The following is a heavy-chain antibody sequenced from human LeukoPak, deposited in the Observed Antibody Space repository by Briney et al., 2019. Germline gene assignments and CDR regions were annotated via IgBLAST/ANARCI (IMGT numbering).Heavy chain of an antibody. CDR3: ARDREGSGYDHDY. V-gene: IGHV3-74*01. CDR2: IHSDGSTI. Sequence: GGSLRLSCAASGFNFSNYWMHWVRQVPGKGLVWVSLIHSDGSTIIYADSVKGRFTISRDNAKNSLYLQMNSLRAEDTAVYYCARDREGSGYDHDYWGQGTLVTVSS. J-gene: IGHJ4*02. CDR1: GFNFSNYW. D-gene: IGHD5-12*01.